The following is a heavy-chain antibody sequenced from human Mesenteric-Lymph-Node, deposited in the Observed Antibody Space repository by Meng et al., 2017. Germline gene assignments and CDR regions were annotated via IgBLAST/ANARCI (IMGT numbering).Heavy chain of an antibody. CDR3: ARRGVTYCSTTSCFPTWFDP. CDR2: ISGPGGTK. CDR1: GFTLRNYA. D-gene: IGHD2-2*01. J-gene: IGHJ5*02. V-gene: IGHV3-23*01. Sequence: GESLKISCAASGFTLRNYAMNWVRQAPGKGLEWVSSISGPGGTKYYADSVKGRITISRDNAKNSLYLQMNSLRADDTAVYYCARRGVTYCSTTSCFPTWFDPWGQGTLVTVSS.